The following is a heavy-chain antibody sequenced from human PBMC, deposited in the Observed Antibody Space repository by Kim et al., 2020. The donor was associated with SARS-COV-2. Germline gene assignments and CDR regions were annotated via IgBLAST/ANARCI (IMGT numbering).Heavy chain of an antibody. Sequence: SETLSLICTVSGGSISTNYWSWIWHRPGKGLEWMGYIYYEGSTNYNHSPNGRVTISIDTSTYQFSMRLRSATATDSAASYCARLAYRDANEPVAFVIW. D-gene: IGHD4-17*01. V-gene: IGHV4-59*08. CDR2: IYYEGST. CDR1: GGSISTNY. CDR3: ARLAYRDANEPVAFVI. J-gene: IGHJ3*02.